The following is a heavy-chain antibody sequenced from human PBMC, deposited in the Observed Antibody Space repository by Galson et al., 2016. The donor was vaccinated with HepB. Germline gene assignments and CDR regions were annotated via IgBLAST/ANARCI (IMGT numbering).Heavy chain of an antibody. Sequence: SLRLSCAASGFTFSGYGMHWVRQAPGKGLEWLAADSMDGGRKFYADSVKGRFTISRDNSNNMLFLQMSSLRVDDTAVYYCAKRHEYCPPVGCSVDSWGQGTLVSVSS. CDR1: GFTFSGYG. CDR2: DSMDGGRK. CDR3: AKRHEYCPPVGCSVDS. V-gene: IGHV3-30*18. D-gene: IGHD2/OR15-2a*01. J-gene: IGHJ4*02.